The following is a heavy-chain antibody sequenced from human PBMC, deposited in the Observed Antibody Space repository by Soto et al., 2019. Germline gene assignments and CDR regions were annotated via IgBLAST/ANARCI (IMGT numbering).Heavy chain of an antibody. CDR3: ATYYDSSGYFHNWFDP. D-gene: IGHD3-22*01. CDR1: GGSISSGGYY. J-gene: IGHJ5*02. V-gene: IGHV4-31*03. Sequence: SETLSLTCTVSGGSISSGGYYWSWIRQHPGKGLEWIGYIYYSGSTYYNPSLKSRVTISVDTSKNQFSLKLSSVTTADTAVYYCATYYDSSGYFHNWFDPWGQGTLVTVSS. CDR2: IYYSGST.